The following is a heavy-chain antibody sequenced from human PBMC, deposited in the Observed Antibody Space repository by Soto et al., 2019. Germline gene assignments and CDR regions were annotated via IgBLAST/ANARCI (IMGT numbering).Heavy chain of an antibody. CDR2: IWYDGSSK. Sequence: QVQLVESGGGVVQPGRSLRLSCAASGFTFSSYGMHWVRQAPGKGLEWVAVIWYDGSSKYYADSVKGRFTISRDNSKNTLYLQMNSLRAEDTAVYYCARAMRGGVEMATAWGQGTLVTVSS. CDR3: ARAMRGGVEMATA. CDR1: GFTFSSYG. D-gene: IGHD5-18*01. J-gene: IGHJ4*02. V-gene: IGHV3-33*01.